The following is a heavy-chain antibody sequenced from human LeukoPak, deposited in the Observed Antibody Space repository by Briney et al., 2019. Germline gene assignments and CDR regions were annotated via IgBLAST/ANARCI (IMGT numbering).Heavy chain of an antibody. CDR3: ATAPPVGVGAPYYYYGMDV. CDR2: FDPEDGET. V-gene: IGHV1-24*01. J-gene: IGHJ6*02. CDR1: GYTITELS. Sequence: ASVKVSCKVSGYTITELSMHWVRQAPGKGLEWMGGFDPEDGETIYAQKFQGRVTMTEDTSTDTAYMELSSLRSEDTAVYYCATAPPVGVGAPYYYYGMDVWGQGTTVTVSS. D-gene: IGHD1-26*01.